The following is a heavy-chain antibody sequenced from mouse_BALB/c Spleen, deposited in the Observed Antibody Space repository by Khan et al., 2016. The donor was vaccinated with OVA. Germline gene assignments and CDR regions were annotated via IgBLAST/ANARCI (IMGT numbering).Heavy chain of an antibody. J-gene: IGHJ2*01. Sequence: QVQLQQSGPELVRPGVSVKISCKGSGYTFTDYAVYWVKQSHAKSLEWIGLISTYSGNTNYNQNFKGKAAMTVDKSSSTAYMELARLTSEDSAIYYSARPAYDGYFDYWGQGTTLTVSS. CDR1: GYTFTDYA. V-gene: IGHV1S137*01. CDR3: ARPAYDGYFDY. CDR2: ISTYSGNT. D-gene: IGHD2-3*01.